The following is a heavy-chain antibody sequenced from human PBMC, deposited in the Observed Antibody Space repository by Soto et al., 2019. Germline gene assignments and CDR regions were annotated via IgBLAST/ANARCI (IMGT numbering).Heavy chain of an antibody. CDR1: GYTFTSYG. CDR3: AGSRAWYFDH. V-gene: IGHV1-18*01. Sequence: QVQLVQSGAEVKKTGASVKVSCKASGYTFTSYGISWVRQAPGQGLEWRGWISASNGNTNYAQKLQGRVTMTTDTATSTAYMELRSLRSDAKAVYYCAGSRAWYFDHGGRGTLITVSS. J-gene: IGHJ2*01. CDR2: ISASNGNT. D-gene: IGHD2-2*01.